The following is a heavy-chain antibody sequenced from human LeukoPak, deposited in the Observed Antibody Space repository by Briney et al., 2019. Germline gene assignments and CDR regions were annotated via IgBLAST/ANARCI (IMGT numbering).Heavy chain of an antibody. D-gene: IGHD6-13*01. J-gene: IGHJ5*02. CDR1: GFLFDDYA. V-gene: IGHV3-9*01. CDR3: AKGTHSSSWHWYDP. CDR2: ISWNSDKI. Sequence: GGSLRLSCAASGFLFDDYAMYWVRQAPGKGLEWVARISWNSDKIEYVDSVKGRFTVSRDNAKTSLYLQMNSLRTEDTAFYYCAKGTHSSSWHWYDPWGQGTLVTVSS.